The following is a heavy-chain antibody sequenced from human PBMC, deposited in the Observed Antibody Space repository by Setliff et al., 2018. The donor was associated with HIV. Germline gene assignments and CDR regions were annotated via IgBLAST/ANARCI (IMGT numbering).Heavy chain of an antibody. CDR3: SNLRSDDTAIYYCAREFSWSAFYFDS. CDR2: INWDGSST. Sequence: GGSLRLSCATSAFTFDDHAMHWVRQAPGKGLEWVSGINWDGSSTGFADSVKGRFTISRDNAKSSLYLQMTTDASTNTAFVELSNLRSDDTAIYYCAREFSWSAFYFDSWGQGTQVTVSS. CDR1: AFTFDDHA. J-gene: IGHJ4*02. D-gene: IGHD3-22*01. V-gene: IGHV3-20*01.